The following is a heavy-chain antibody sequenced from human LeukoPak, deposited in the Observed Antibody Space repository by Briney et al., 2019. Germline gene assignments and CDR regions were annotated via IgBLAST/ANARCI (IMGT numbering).Heavy chain of an antibody. CDR3: ARTHRHPYYDFWSGQRPSQVYYYYYMDV. J-gene: IGHJ6*03. CDR2: IYYSGST. V-gene: IGHV4-39*07. CDR1: GGSISSSSYY. D-gene: IGHD3-3*01. Sequence: SETLSLTCTVSGGSISSSSYYWGWIRQPPGKGLEWIGSIYYSGSTYYNPSLKSRVTISVDTSKNQFSLKLSSVTAADTAVYYCARTHRHPYYDFWSGQRPSQVYYYYYMDVWGKGTTVTVSS.